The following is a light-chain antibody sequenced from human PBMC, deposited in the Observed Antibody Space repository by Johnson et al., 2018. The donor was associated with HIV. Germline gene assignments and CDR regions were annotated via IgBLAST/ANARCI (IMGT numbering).Light chain of an antibody. V-gene: IGLV1-51*01. CDR3: GTWDNSLNVYV. CDR1: SSNIGNNY. J-gene: IGLJ1*01. Sequence: QSVLTQPPSVSAAPGQKVTISCSGSSSNIGNNYVSWYQQVPGTAPKLLISDNDKRPSGIPDRFSGSKSGASATLDITGLQTGDEADYYCGTWDNSLNVYVFGTGTKFTVL. CDR2: DND.